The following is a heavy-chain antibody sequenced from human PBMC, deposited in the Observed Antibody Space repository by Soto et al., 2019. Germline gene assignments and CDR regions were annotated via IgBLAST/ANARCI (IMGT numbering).Heavy chain of an antibody. CDR1: GGSLSSYY. V-gene: IGHV4-4*07. CDR3: ARQVVLAATAENNYVKAV. CDR2: IYTSGTT. Sequence: SETLSLTCTVSGGSLSSYYWSWIRQPAGKGLEWIGRIYTSGTTNYNPSLKSRVTMSVDTSKNQFSLKLSSVTAADTAVYYCARQVVLAATAENNYVKAVWGQGAMATAS. J-gene: IGHJ6*02. D-gene: IGHD2-15*01.